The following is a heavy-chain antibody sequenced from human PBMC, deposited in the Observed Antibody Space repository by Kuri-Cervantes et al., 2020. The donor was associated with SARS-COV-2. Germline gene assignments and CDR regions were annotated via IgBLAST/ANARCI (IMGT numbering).Heavy chain of an antibody. V-gene: IGHV3-21*01. CDR3: ARSPADGDYDPFDY. CDR1: GFTFSSYS. D-gene: IGHD4-17*01. Sequence: GGSLRLSCAASGFTFSSYSMNWVRQAPGKGLEWVSSITRSSVYISYADSLKRRFTISRDNAKNSLYLQMNSLRAEDTAVYYCARSPADGDYDPFDYWGQGTLVTVSS. J-gene: IGHJ4*02. CDR2: ITRSSVYI.